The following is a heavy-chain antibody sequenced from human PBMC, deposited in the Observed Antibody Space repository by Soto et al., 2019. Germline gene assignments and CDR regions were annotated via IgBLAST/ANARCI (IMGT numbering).Heavy chain of an antibody. CDR2: INNSGGSK. CDR1: GYTFTSYY. V-gene: IGHV1-46*03. Sequence: ASVKVSCKSSGYTFTSYYMHWVPQAPGQGPEWMGIINNSGGSKSYAQKLQGRVNMNRDTYTSTVYMELSSLTSEDTAVYYCARGSYYYDSSGYSGYFDYWGQGTLVTVSS. CDR3: ARGSYYYDSSGYSGYFDY. D-gene: IGHD3-22*01. J-gene: IGHJ4*02.